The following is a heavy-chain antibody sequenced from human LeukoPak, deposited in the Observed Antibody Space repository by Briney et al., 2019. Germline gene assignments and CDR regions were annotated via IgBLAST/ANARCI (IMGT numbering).Heavy chain of an antibody. D-gene: IGHD5-24*01. CDR3: ARSPRRDGYNLFDY. V-gene: IGHV1-2*02. CDR2: INPNSGGT. CDR1: GYTFTGYY. J-gene: IGHJ4*02. Sequence: ASVKVSCKASGYTFTGYYMRWVRQAPGQGLEWMGWINPNSGGTNYAQKFQGRVTMTRDTFISTAYMELSRLRSDDTAVYYCARSPRRDGYNLFDYWGQGTLVTVSS.